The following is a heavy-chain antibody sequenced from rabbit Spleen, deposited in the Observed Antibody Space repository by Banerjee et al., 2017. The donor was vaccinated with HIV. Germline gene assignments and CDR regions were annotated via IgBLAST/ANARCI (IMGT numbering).Heavy chain of an antibody. D-gene: IGHD1-1*01. J-gene: IGHJ4*01. CDR2: INTGSGST. V-gene: IGHV1S40*01. Sequence: QSLEESGGGLVQPEGSLALTCKASGFSFSSSYYMCWVRQAPGKGLEWIGCINTGSGSTAYASWAKGRFTVSKTSSTMVTLQMTSLTAADTATYFCARDLIAVIGWNFNLWGPGTLVTVS. CDR1: GFSFSSSYY. CDR3: ARDLIAVIGWNFNL.